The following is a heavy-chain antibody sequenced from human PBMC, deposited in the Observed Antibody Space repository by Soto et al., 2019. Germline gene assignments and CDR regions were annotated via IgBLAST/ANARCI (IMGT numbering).Heavy chain of an antibody. V-gene: IGHV4-59*08. CDR3: ARYSSGWYGNWFDP. D-gene: IGHD6-19*01. J-gene: IGHJ5*02. CDR2: IYYSGST. CDR1: GGSISSYY. Sequence: SETLSLTCTVSGGSISSYYWSWIRQPPGKGLEWIGYIYYSGSTNYNPSLKSRVTISVDTSKNQFSLKLSSVTAADTAVYYCARYSSGWYGNWFDPWGRGTLVTVSS.